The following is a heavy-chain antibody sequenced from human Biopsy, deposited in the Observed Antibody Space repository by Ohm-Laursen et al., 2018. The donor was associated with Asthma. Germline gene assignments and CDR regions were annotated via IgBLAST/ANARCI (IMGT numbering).Heavy chain of an antibody. J-gene: IGHJ4*02. CDR2: IYRNGDT. Sequence: SDTLSLTCAVSGDSIDSGDYSWTWIRQSPGVCLEWIGYIYRNGDTYYNPTLKNRVTISIDRSKNQFSLRLRSVTAADTAVYYCARGWNCGGDCYSLDSWGQGTLVTVSS. V-gene: IGHV4-30-2*06. D-gene: IGHD2-21*02. CDR1: GDSIDSGDYS. CDR3: ARGWNCGGDCYSLDS.